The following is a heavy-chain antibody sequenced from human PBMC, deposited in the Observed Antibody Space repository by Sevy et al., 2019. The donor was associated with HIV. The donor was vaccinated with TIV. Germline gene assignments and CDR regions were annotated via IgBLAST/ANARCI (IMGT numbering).Heavy chain of an antibody. CDR3: MRAPTDFWTGGMDV. Sequence: ASVKVSCKASGYSFTGYYMHWVRQAPGQGLEWMGRINPISGATDDSQKFQGRVTMTRDTSISTAYMEVSRLRSDDTAVYYCMRAPTDFWTGGMDVWGQGTTVTVSS. V-gene: IGHV1-2*06. CDR1: GYSFTGYY. J-gene: IGHJ6*02. D-gene: IGHD3-3*01. CDR2: INPISGAT.